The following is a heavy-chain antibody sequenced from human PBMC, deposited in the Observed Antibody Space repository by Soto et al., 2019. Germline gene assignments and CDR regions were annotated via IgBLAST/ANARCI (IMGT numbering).Heavy chain of an antibody. D-gene: IGHD6-19*01. Sequence: QITLKESGPTVVKPTQTLTLTCSLSGFSLNTGGVGVGWISQPPGKALEWLAVIYWDDDKSWNPSLRDRLTINRDASDDQVVLTVTNMDPVDTGTYYCARRRGGFGGGWTTPYFDYWGQGTLVTVSS. CDR2: IYWDDDK. CDR1: GFSLNTGGVG. CDR3: ARRRGGFGGGWTTPYFDY. J-gene: IGHJ4*02. V-gene: IGHV2-5*02.